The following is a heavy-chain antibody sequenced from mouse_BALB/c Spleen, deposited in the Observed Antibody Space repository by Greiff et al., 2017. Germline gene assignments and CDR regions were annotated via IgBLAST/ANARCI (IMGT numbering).Heavy chain of an antibody. CDR3: ARDGKGYAMDY. CDR1: GFSLTSYG. D-gene: IGHD2-1*01. CDR2: IWAGGST. V-gene: IGHV2-9*02. Sequence: QVHVKQSGPGLVAPSQSLSITCTVSGFSLTSYGVHWVRQPPGKGLEWLGVIWAGGSTNYNSALMSRLSISKDNSKSQVFLKMNSLQTDDTAMYYCARDGKGYAMDYWGQGTSVTVSS. J-gene: IGHJ4*01.